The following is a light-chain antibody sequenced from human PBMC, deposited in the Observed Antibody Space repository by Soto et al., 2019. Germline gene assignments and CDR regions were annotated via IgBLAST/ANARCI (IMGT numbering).Light chain of an antibody. CDR1: SSDVGSYNY. CDR3: SSYAGSNNLVV. V-gene: IGLV2-8*01. CDR2: EVT. Sequence: QAVVTQPPSASGSPGQSVTISCTGTSSDVGSYNYVSWYQQHPGKAPRLIIYEVTKRPSGVPDRFSGSKSDNTASLTVSGLQGEDEADYYCSSYAGSNNLVVFGGGTKLTVL. J-gene: IGLJ2*01.